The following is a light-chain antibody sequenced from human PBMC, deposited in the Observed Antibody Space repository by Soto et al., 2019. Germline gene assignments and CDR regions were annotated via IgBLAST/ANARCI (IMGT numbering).Light chain of an antibody. CDR2: RNN. J-gene: IGLJ1*01. V-gene: IGLV1-47*01. CDR3: ATWDDSLNGFYV. Sequence: QSVLTQQPSASGTPGQGVTISCSGSTSNIGSNNVYWYQQLPGTAPKLLIYRNNQRPSGVPDRFSGSKSGTSASLAISGLRSDDEADYFCATWDDSLNGFYVFGTGTKVTVL. CDR1: TSNIGSNN.